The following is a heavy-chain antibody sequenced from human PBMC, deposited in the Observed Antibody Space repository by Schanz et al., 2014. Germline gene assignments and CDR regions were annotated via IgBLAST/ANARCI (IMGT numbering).Heavy chain of an antibody. CDR3: TRVTRAPGGRGWDV. J-gene: IGHJ6*02. V-gene: IGHV3-72*01. CDR2: TRNRANNYFT. D-gene: IGHD3-16*01. Sequence: EVQLVESGGGLVQPGGSLRLSCAASGFTFSAYYMDWVRQAPGKGLEWVGRTRNRANNYFTEYAASVKGRFTISRDDSKNSLYLQKSSLKSEDTALYYCTRVTRAPGGRGWDVWGQGTTVTVSS. CDR1: GFTFSAYY.